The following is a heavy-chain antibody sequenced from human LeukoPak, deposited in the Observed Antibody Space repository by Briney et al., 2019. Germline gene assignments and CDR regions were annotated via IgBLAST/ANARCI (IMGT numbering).Heavy chain of an antibody. J-gene: IGHJ4*02. CDR1: GFPFSSHG. D-gene: IGHD2-2*01. Sequence: GGSLRLSCAASGFPFSSHGMSWVRQAPGKGLEWVSGIIGGGGSTYYADSVKGRFTISGDNSRNTLFLQMNSLRAEDTAVYYCAHGAMYQLDYWGQGTLVTVSS. CDR3: AHGAMYQLDY. CDR2: IIGGGGST. V-gene: IGHV3-23*01.